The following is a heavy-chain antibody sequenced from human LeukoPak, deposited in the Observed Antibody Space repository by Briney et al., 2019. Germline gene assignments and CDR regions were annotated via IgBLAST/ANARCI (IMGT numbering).Heavy chain of an antibody. J-gene: IGHJ1*01. CDR2: MSFDGNFE. Sequence: GGSLRLSCAASGFPFADYSLHWVRRAPGEGLEWVALMSFDGNFENFADSVKGRFTISRDTARNTLYLHMGSLGVEDSAVYYCARVGETGTVTMELDLWGQGALVTVSS. D-gene: IGHD5-24*01. CDR1: GFPFADYS. V-gene: IGHV3-30*04. CDR3: ARVGETGTVTMELDL.